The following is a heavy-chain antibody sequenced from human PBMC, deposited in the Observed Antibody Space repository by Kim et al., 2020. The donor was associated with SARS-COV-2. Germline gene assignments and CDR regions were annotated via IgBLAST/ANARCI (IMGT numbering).Heavy chain of an antibody. CDR2: ISSGSSYI. J-gene: IGHJ4*02. Sequence: GGSLRLFCAASGFTFSDYSMNWVRQAPGKGLEWISSISSGSSYIFYADSVKGRFTISRDNAKNSLYLQMNSLRPEDTAVYYCARDLGRDGPEVHPDYWAQGTLFTVSS. CDR1: GFTFSDYS. D-gene: IGHD3-16*01. V-gene: IGHV3-21*01. CDR3: ARDLGRDGPEVHPDY.